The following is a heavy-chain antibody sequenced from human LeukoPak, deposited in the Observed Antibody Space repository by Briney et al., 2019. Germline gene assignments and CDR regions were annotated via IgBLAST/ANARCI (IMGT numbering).Heavy chain of an antibody. CDR3: ARKGYGDA. V-gene: IGHV3-7*01. Sequence: GGSLRLSCAASGFTFSSYAMHWVRQAPGKGLEWVAQIKQDGSEKHYVGSVKGRFTISRDNAKNSVYLQMNSLRAEDTGVYYCARKGYGDAWGQGTLVTVSS. J-gene: IGHJ5*02. CDR2: IKQDGSEK. D-gene: IGHD4-17*01. CDR1: GFTFSSYA.